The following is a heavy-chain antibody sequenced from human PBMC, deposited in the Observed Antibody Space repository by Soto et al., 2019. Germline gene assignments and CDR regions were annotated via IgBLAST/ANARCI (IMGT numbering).Heavy chain of an antibody. CDR3: ARGPDSSGYYTYCFDY. J-gene: IGHJ4*02. CDR1: GFTFSSYE. CDR2: ISSSGSNI. Sequence: PGWSMRLSCAASGFTFSSYEMNWVRQAPGKGLEWVSYISSSGSNIYYADSVKGRFTISRDNANNSLYLQMNSLRAEDTAVYYCARGPDSSGYYTYCFDYWGQGTLVTASS. V-gene: IGHV3-48*03. D-gene: IGHD3-22*01.